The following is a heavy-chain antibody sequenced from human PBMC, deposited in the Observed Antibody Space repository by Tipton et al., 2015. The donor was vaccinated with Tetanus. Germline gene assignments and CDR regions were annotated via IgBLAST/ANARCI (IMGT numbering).Heavy chain of an antibody. Sequence: LRLSCAASGFTFSDCDMHWVRQAPGKGLEWVAGMSFDGSSESYADSVRGRFTISRDNFRNTLSLQMRGLGADDTAVYYCARDAGYRRNYFDFWGQGTLVTVSS. CDR1: GFTFSDCD. V-gene: IGHV3-30*06. CDR2: MSFDGSSE. CDR3: ARDAGYRRNYFDF. D-gene: IGHD2-2*02. J-gene: IGHJ4*02.